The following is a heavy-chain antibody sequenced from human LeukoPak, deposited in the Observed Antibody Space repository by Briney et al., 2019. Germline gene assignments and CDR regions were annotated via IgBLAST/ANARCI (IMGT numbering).Heavy chain of an antibody. D-gene: IGHD5-18*01. V-gene: IGHV3-30*18. CDR1: GLTFGSYG. CDR2: ISYDGSNE. Sequence: GGSLRLSCEASGLTFGSYGMHWVRQAPGKGLEWVALISYDGSNEYYGDSVKGRFTISRDNSKSTLYLQMNSLRPEDTAVYYCAKDQGYTYGHSFDYWGQGTLVTVSS. CDR3: AKDQGYTYGHSFDY. J-gene: IGHJ4*02.